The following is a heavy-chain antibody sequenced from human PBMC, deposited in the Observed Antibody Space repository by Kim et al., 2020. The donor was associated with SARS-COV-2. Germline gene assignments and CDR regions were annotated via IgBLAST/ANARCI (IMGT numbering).Heavy chain of an antibody. J-gene: IGHJ3*02. CDR2: IKSKTDGGTT. CDR1: GFTFSNAW. CDR3: TTSPRDTYYDFWSGYYGPSDAFDI. V-gene: IGHV3-15*01. Sequence: GGSLRLSCAASGFTFSNAWMSWVRQAPGKGLEWVGRIKSKTDGGTTDYAAPVKGRFTISRDDSKNTLYLQMNSLKTEDTAVYYCTTSPRDTYYDFWSGYYGPSDAFDIWGQGTMVTVSS. D-gene: IGHD3-3*01.